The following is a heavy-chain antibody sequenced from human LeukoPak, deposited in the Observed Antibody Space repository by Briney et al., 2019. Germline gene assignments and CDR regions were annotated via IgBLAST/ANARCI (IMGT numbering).Heavy chain of an antibody. CDR2: IYNSGST. CDR1: GGPISSGDYS. CDR3: ARHTRNHGMEV. D-gene: IGHD1-14*01. J-gene: IGHJ6*02. Sequence: PSHTLSLICIVSGGPISSGDYSWTWIRQHQGKGLEWIGYIYNSGSTSYKPSLKSRVTISEDTSQNQFSLKLSSVTAADTAVYYCARHTRNHGMEVWGQGTTVTVSS. V-gene: IGHV4-31*03.